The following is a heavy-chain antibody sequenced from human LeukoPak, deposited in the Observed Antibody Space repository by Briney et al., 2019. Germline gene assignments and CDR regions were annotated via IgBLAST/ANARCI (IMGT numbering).Heavy chain of an antibody. V-gene: IGHV1-2*02. CDR1: GYTFTDYY. J-gene: IGHJ4*02. Sequence: ASVKVSCKASGYTFTDYYMLWVRQAPGQGLEWMGWINPNSGGTNYAQKFQGRVTMTRDTSISTAYMELSRLRSDDTAVYYCARDPEQQPHFPSPWGQGTLVTVSS. CDR3: ARDPEQQPHFPSP. D-gene: IGHD6-13*01. CDR2: INPNSGGT.